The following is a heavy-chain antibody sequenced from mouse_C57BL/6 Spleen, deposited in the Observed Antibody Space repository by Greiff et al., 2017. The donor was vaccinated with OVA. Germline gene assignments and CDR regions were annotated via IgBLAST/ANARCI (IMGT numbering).Heavy chain of an antibody. Sequence: ESGPGMVKPSQSLSLTCTVTGYSITSGYVWHWIRHFPGNKLEWMGYISYSGSTNYNPSLKSRISITHDTSKNHFFLKLNSVTTEDTATYYCARRGATGYAMDYWGQGTSVTVSS. D-gene: IGHD3-1*01. J-gene: IGHJ4*01. CDR3: ARRGATGYAMDY. CDR2: ISYSGST. CDR1: GYSITSGYV. V-gene: IGHV3-1*01.